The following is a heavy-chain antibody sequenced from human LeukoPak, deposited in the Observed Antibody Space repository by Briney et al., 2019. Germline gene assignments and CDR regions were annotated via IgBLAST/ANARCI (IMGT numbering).Heavy chain of an antibody. CDR1: GYSFTTYW. CDR3: ARRSCSGSICYDY. J-gene: IGHJ4*02. Sequence: GESLKISCKGSGYSFTTYWIGWVRQMPGKGLEWMGIIYPGDSDTRYSPSFQGQVTISADKSISTAYLQWSSLEASDTAIYYCARRSCSGSICYDYWGQGTLVTVSS. D-gene: IGHD2-15*01. CDR2: IYPGDSDT. V-gene: IGHV5-51*01.